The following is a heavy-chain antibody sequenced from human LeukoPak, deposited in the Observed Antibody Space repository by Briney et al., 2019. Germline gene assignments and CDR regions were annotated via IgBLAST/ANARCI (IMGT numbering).Heavy chain of an antibody. Sequence: GASVKVSCKTSGYTFTTYAISWVRQAPGQGLEWMGWINPNSGGTNYAQKFQGGVTMTGDTSISTAYMELSRLRSDDTAVYYCARLGSGFGELFIDYWGQGTLVTASS. CDR2: INPNSGGT. V-gene: IGHV1-2*02. CDR1: GYTFTTYA. J-gene: IGHJ4*02. CDR3: ARLGSGFGELFIDY. D-gene: IGHD3-10*01.